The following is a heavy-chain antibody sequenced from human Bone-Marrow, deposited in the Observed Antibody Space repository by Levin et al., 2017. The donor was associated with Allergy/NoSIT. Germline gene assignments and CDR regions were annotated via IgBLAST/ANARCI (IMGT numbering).Heavy chain of an antibody. CDR2: ISAYNGNT. CDR1: GYTFTTYG. V-gene: IGHV1-18*01. J-gene: IGHJ5*02. Sequence: GASVKVSCKASGYTFTTYGISWVRQAPGQGLEWMGWISAYNGNTNYAQKLQGRVTLTTDSSTSTAYMEVRSLRSDDTAVYYCARAGRGAAAGTATRFDPWGQGTLVTVSS. D-gene: IGHD6-13*01. CDR3: ARAGRGAAAGTATRFDP.